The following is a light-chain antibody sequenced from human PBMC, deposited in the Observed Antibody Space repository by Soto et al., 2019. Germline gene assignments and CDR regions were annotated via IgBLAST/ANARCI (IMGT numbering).Light chain of an antibody. J-gene: IGLJ3*02. CDR1: SSDVGGYNH. V-gene: IGLV2-14*01. CDR2: EDS. Sequence: QYALTQPASVSGSPGQSITISCTGTSSDVGGYNHVSWYQQHPGQAPKLMIYEDSNRPSGVSNRFSGSKSGNTASLTISGLQAEDEADYYCSSYTSSSTRVFGGGTELTVL. CDR3: SSYTSSSTRV.